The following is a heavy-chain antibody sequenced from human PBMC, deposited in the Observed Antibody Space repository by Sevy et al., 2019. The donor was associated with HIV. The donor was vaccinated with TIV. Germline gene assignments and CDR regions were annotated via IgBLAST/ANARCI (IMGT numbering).Heavy chain of an antibody. CDR2: IYSDETN. Sequence: GGSLRLSCAASGFSVNSNYMTWVRQAPGKGLEGVSVIYSDETNYHVDSVRDRFTISRDNSKNMLYLQMSSLRAEDTAIYYCARGKSGYGYALNYWGQGTLVTVSS. V-gene: IGHV3-66*01. D-gene: IGHD5-18*01. CDR1: GFSVNSNY. CDR3: ARGKSGYGYALNY. J-gene: IGHJ4*02.